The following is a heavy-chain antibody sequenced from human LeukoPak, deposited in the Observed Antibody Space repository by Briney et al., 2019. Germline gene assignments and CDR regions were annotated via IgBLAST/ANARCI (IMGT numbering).Heavy chain of an antibody. CDR3: ARGVYCSGGSCYHNWFDP. D-gene: IGHD2-15*01. CDR2: INPNSGGT. V-gene: IGHV1-2*02. Sequence: ASVKVSCKASGYTFTSYYMHWVRQAPGQGLEWMGWINPNSGGTNYAQKFQGRVTMTRDTSISTAYMELSRLRSDDTAVYYCARGVYCSGGSCYHNWFDPWGQGTLVTVSS. J-gene: IGHJ5*02. CDR1: GYTFTSYY.